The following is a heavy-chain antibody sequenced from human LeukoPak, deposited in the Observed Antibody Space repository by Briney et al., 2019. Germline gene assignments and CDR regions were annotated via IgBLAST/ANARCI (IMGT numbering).Heavy chain of an antibody. V-gene: IGHV3-30*03. CDR1: GFTFSSYG. J-gene: IGHJ3*02. CDR2: ISYDGSNK. CDR3: ARDGSSIVGATGTFDI. D-gene: IGHD1-26*01. Sequence: PGGSLRLSCAASGFTFSSYGMHWVRQAPGKGLEWVAVISYDGSNKYYADSVKGRFTISRDNSKNTLYLQMNSLRAEDTAVYYCARDGSSIVGATGTFDIWGQGTMVTVSS.